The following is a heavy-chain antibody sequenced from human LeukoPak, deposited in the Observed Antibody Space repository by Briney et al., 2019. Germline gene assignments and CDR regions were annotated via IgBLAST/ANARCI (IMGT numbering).Heavy chain of an antibody. J-gene: IGHJ4*02. CDR3: ARGRIVGATSDY. D-gene: IGHD1-26*01. CDR2: INHSGSN. CDR1: GGSFSGYY. Sequence: SETLSLTCAVYGGSFSGYYWSWIRQPPGKGLEWIGEINHSGSNNYNPSLKSRVTISVDTSKNQFYLKLSSVTAADTAVYYCARGRIVGATSDYWGQGTLVTVSS. V-gene: IGHV4-34*01.